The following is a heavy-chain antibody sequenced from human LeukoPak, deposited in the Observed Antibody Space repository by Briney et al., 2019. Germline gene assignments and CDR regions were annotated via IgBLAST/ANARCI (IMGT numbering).Heavy chain of an antibody. CDR3: ASSYCSSTSCYTGPFDY. CDR2: ISSSSSYI. CDR1: GFTFSNYY. D-gene: IGHD2-2*02. Sequence: GGSLRLSCAASGFTFSNYYMSWIRQAPGKGLEWVSSISSSSSYIYYADSVKGRFTISRDNAKNSLYLQMNSLRAEDTAVYYCASSYCSSTSCYTGPFDYWGQGTLVTVSS. J-gene: IGHJ4*02. V-gene: IGHV3-21*01.